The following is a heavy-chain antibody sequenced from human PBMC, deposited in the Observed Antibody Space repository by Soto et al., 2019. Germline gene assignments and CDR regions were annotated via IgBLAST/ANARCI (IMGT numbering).Heavy chain of an antibody. CDR2: IYYSGST. Sequence: SETLSLTCTVSGDSISSYYWSWIRQPPGKGLEWIGYIYYSGSTNSNPSLESRVTISVDTSKSQFSLKLSSVTAADTAVYYCTSSNYYDSSGYYSPYYFDSWGQGTLVTVSS. CDR1: GDSISSYY. V-gene: IGHV4-59*08. J-gene: IGHJ4*02. D-gene: IGHD3-22*01. CDR3: TSSNYYDSSGYYSPYYFDS.